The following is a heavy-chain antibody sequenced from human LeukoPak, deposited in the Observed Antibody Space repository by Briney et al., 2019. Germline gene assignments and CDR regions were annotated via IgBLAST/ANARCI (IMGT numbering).Heavy chain of an antibody. CDR2: IRTKPYGETT. CDR1: GFTCGDCA. Sequence: GGSLRLSCTASGFTCGDCAISWFRQPPGKGLECVGFIRTKPYGETTEYAPSMKGRFTISRDDSKNIAYLQMNSLNIEDTAMYYCTRDPYGDYARYFDYWGQGTLVTVSS. J-gene: IGHJ4*02. CDR3: TRDPYGDYARYFDY. D-gene: IGHD4-17*01. V-gene: IGHV3-49*03.